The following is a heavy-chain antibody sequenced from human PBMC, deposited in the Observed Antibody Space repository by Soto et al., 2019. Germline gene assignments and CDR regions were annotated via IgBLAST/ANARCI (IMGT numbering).Heavy chain of an antibody. V-gene: IGHV3-15*01. D-gene: IGHD2-15*01. CDR2: IKSKTDGGTT. Sequence: GGSLRLSCAASGFTFSSYGMHWVRQAPGKGLEWVGRIKSKTDGGTTDYAAPVKGRFTISRDDSKNTLYLQMNSLKTEDTAVYYCTTGLHSSTDYYYYYGMDVWGQGTTVTVSS. CDR3: TTGLHSSTDYYYYYGMDV. CDR1: GFTFSSYG. J-gene: IGHJ6*02.